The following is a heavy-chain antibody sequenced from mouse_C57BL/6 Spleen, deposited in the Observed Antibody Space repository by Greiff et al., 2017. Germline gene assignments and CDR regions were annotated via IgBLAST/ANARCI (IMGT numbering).Heavy chain of an antibody. CDR2: IWGDGST. V-gene: IGHV2-3*01. CDR3: AKGSSLWYFDV. CDR1: GFSLTSYG. D-gene: IGHD1-1*01. J-gene: IGHJ1*03. Sequence: VQLQQSGPGLVAPSQSLSITCTASGFSLTSYGVSWVRQPPGKGLEWLGVIWGDGSTNYHSALISRLSISKDNSKSQGFLKLNSLQTDDTATYYCAKGSSLWYFDVWGTGTTVTVSS.